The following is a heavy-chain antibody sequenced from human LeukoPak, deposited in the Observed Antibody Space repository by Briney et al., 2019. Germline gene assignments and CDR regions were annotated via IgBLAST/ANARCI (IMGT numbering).Heavy chain of an antibody. CDR1: GGSLSNYY. V-gene: IGHV4-34*01. Sequence: SETLSLTCGVYGGSLSNYYWSWIRQPPGKGLEWIGEINHSGSTNRNPSLKSRVTMSIDTSKNQFSLNLSSVTAADTAMYYYARVPPFIRTSVFFDLWGRGTLVTVSS. CDR3: ARVPPFIRTSVFFDL. J-gene: IGHJ2*01. D-gene: IGHD2-8*01. CDR2: INHSGST.